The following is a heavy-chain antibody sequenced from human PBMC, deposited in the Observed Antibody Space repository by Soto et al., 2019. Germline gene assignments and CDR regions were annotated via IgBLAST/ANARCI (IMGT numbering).Heavy chain of an antibody. CDR3: ARRPGFGHAFDI. D-gene: IGHD3-10*01. CDR1: GGSISDYY. V-gene: IGHV4-59*08. Sequence: SETLSLTCSVSGGSISDYYWNWVRQPPGKGLEWIGYVYNNVRTNYNPSLKSRVTISIDMSKLQFSLNLDSVTASDTAVYYCARRPGFGHAFDIWGQGTMVTVSS. CDR2: VYNNVRT. J-gene: IGHJ3*02.